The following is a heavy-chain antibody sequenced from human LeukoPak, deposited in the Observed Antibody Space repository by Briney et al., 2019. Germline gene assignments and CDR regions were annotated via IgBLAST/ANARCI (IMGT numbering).Heavy chain of an antibody. CDR1: GFTFDSYA. J-gene: IGHJ4*02. CDR3: AKGVGAGNSVYFDY. CDR2: ISGSGGDT. V-gene: IGHV3-23*01. D-gene: IGHD4-23*01. Sequence: AGGSLRLFCAASGFTFDSYAMSWVRQAPGKGLEWVSVISGSGGDTHYADSVKGRFTISRDNSKNSLYLQMNSLRAEDTAVYYCAKGVGAGNSVYFDYWGQGTLVTVSS.